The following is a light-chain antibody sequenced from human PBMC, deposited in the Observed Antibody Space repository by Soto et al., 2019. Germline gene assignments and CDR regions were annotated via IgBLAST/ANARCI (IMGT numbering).Light chain of an antibody. V-gene: IGLV1-40*01. CDR2: TNN. Sequence: QSVLTQPPSVSGAPGQRVTISCTGSSSNIGAGYDVHWYQQLPGTAPKLLIYTNNNRPSGVPDRFSGSKSGTSASLAITGLQAEDEADYYCHSFDSSLVNYFFGTGTKLTVL. J-gene: IGLJ1*01. CDR3: HSFDSSLVNYF. CDR1: SSNIGAGYD.